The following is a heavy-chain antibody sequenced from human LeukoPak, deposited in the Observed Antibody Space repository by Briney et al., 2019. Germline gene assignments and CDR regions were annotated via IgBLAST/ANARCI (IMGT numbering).Heavy chain of an antibody. V-gene: IGHV3-21*01. J-gene: IGHJ4*02. D-gene: IGHD2-2*02. CDR3: ARPGYCSSTSCYMASGSFDY. CDR1: GFTFSSYS. CDR2: ISSSSSYI. Sequence: VGSLRLSCAASGFTFSSYSMNWVRQAPGKGLEWVSSISSSSSYIYYADPVKGRFTISRDNAKNSLYLQMNSRRSEDTAVYYCARPGYCSSTSCYMASGSFDYWGQGTLVTVSS.